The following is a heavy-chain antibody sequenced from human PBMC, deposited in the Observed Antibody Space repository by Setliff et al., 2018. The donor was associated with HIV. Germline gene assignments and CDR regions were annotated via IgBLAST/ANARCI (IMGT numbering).Heavy chain of an antibody. CDR1: GFTFSSYA. Sequence: GGSLRLSCAASGFTFSSYAMSWVRQATGKGLEWVSTISTSGADTYDAHSMKGRFTISRDNSKNTLYLQMNSLTAEDTAGYYCAREQFPSQECSGGSCYPKPYYFDYWGQGTLVTVAS. J-gene: IGHJ4*02. V-gene: IGHV3-23*01. CDR2: ISTSGADT. CDR3: AREQFPSQECSGGSCYPKPYYFDY. D-gene: IGHD2-15*01.